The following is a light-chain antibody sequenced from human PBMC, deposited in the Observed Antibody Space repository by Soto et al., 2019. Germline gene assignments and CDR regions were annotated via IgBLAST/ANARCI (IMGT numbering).Light chain of an antibody. CDR1: QTVRNNY. V-gene: IGKV3-20*01. CDR2: GAS. CDR3: QHYGTTRYS. J-gene: IGKJ2*01. Sequence: EIVLTQSPGALSVSPGERATLSCRASQTVRNNYLAWYQQKAGQAPRLLIYGASIRTPATPDKFSGSGSGTDFILTISRLEPEDSAVYYCQHYGTTRYSFGQGTKLEIK.